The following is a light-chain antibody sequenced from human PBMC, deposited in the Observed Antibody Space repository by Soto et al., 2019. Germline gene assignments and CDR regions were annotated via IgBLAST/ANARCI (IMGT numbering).Light chain of an antibody. Sequence: DIQMTQAPSTLSGAVVDRVTITWRASQTISSWLAWYQQKPGKAPKLLIYDASSLESGVPSRFSGSGAGTEFTLTISSLQPDDFATYYCQNYNSYSEEFGQGTKVDIK. J-gene: IGKJ1*01. CDR2: DAS. CDR1: QTISSW. CDR3: QNYNSYSEE. V-gene: IGKV1-5*01.